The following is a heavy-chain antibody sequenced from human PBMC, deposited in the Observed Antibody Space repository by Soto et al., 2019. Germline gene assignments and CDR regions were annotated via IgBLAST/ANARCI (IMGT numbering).Heavy chain of an antibody. CDR1: GYTFTGYY. Sequence: QVQLVQSGAEVKKPGASVKVSCTASGYTFTGYYMHWVRQAPGQGPEWMGWINPNSGGTTYAQKFQGRVTVTRDTSMSTAYMELSSLRSDDTAVYYCARGGRSSLDYWVQGTLVTVSS. J-gene: IGHJ4*02. CDR2: INPNSGGT. V-gene: IGHV1-2*02. CDR3: ARGGRSSLDY. D-gene: IGHD6-6*01.